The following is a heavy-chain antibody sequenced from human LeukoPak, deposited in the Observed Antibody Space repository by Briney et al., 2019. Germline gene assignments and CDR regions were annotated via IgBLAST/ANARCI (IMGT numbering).Heavy chain of an antibody. CDR1: GFSPRTYR. Sequence: GGALRLSCAASGFSPRTYRMSSVRQAPGKGLEWVANIKQEGSVKNYLDSVKGRFTISRDNAKNSLDLQMNSLRAEDTAVYYCARSRSSMEYWGQGTLVTVSS. CDR3: ARSRSSMEY. CDR2: IKQEGSVK. V-gene: IGHV3-7*01. J-gene: IGHJ4*02. D-gene: IGHD1-26*01.